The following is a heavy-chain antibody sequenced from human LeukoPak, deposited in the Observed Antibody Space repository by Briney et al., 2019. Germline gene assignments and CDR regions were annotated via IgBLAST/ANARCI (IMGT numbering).Heavy chain of an antibody. V-gene: IGHV3-23*01. CDR2: ISGGSNT. D-gene: IGHD1-26*01. Sequence: GGSLRLSCAASGFTFSSHVMNWVRQAPGKGPEWVSVISGGSNTYYADSVKGRFTISRDNSKNTLYLQMNSLRAEDTAVYYCAKAPSGSYVPFEFWGQGTLVTVSS. CDR1: GFTFSSHV. CDR3: AKAPSGSYVPFEF. J-gene: IGHJ4*02.